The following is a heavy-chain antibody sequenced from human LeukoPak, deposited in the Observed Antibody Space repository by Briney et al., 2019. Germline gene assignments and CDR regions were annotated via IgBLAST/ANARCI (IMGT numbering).Heavy chain of an antibody. J-gene: IGHJ4*02. CDR3: ATEGSLYADYAANFDY. D-gene: IGHD4-17*01. V-gene: IGHV1-24*01. Sequence: ASVKVSCKVSGYTLTELSMHWVRQAPGKGLEWMGGFDPEDGETIYAQKFQGRVTMTEDTSTDTAYMELSSLRSEDTAVYYCATEGSLYADYAANFDYWGQGTLVTVSS. CDR2: FDPEDGET. CDR1: GYTLTELS.